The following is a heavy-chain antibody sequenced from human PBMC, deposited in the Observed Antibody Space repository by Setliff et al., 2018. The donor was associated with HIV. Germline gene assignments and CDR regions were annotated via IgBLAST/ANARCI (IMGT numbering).Heavy chain of an antibody. J-gene: IGHJ4*03. CDR3: ARSPQGGYFDY. V-gene: IGHV3-73*01. Sequence: GGSLRLSCAASGFPFSGSAIHWVRRASGKGLEWVGRIGGQAEGGTAVYAPPVIARFTISRDDSKNTLYLQMNSLRVEDTAVYHCARSPQGGYFDYWGQGTLVTVS. CDR1: GFPFSGSA. CDR2: IGGQAEGGTA.